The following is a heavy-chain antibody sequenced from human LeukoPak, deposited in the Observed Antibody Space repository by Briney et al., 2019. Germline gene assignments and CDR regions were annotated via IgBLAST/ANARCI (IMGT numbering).Heavy chain of an antibody. Sequence: PGGSLRLSCAASGFTFSSYGMHWVRQAPGKGLEWVAVISYDGSNKYYADSVKGRFTISRDNSKNTLYLQMNSLRAEDTAVYYCAKDMSIVATTDGAPLDYWGQGTLVTVSS. V-gene: IGHV3-30*18. D-gene: IGHD5-12*01. CDR2: ISYDGSNK. J-gene: IGHJ4*02. CDR1: GFTFSSYG. CDR3: AKDMSIVATTDGAPLDY.